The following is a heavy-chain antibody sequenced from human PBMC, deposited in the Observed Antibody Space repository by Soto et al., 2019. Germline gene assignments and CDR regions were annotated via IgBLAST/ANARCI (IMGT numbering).Heavy chain of an antibody. V-gene: IGHV1-18*01. Sequence: GASVKVSCKASGYTFTSYGISWVRQAPGQGLEWMGWISAYNGNTNYAQKLQGRVTMTTDTSTSTAYMELRSLRSDDTAVYYCAREVWGRYYYDSSGYYKGENDYWGQGTLVTVSS. CDR3: AREVWGRYYYDSSGYYKGENDY. J-gene: IGHJ4*02. CDR2: ISAYNGNT. D-gene: IGHD3-22*01. CDR1: GYTFTSYG.